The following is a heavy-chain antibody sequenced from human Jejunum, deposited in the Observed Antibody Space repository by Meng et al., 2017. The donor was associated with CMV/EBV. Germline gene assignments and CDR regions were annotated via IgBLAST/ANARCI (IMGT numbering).Heavy chain of an antibody. J-gene: IGHJ3*01. V-gene: IGHV3-48*03. Sequence: FTSYEFNWVRQAPGKGLEWVSYIATGDRFGASTTHYADSVKGRFTISRDNSKNSLYLQMDSLRAEDTAVYYCAKDLYYGDPAAFPLWGQGTMVTVSS. CDR3: AKDLYYGDPAAFPL. CDR2: IATGDRFGASTT. CDR1: FTSYE. D-gene: IGHD2-21*01.